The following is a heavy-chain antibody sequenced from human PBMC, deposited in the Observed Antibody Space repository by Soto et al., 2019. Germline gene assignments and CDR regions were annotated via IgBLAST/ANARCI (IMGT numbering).Heavy chain of an antibody. CDR2: FDPEDGET. V-gene: IGHV1-24*01. J-gene: IGHJ1*01. CDR1: GYTLTELS. CDR3: ATDLMAGHPAEYIQH. Sequence: ASVKVSCKVSGYTLTELSMHWVRQAPGKGLEWMGGFDPEDGETIYAQKFQGRVTMTEDTSTDTAYMELSSLRSEDTAVYYCATDLMAGHPAEYIQHRGQGTLVTVSS. D-gene: IGHD6-19*01.